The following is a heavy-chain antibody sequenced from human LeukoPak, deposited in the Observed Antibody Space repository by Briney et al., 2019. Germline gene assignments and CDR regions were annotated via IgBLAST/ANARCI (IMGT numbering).Heavy chain of an antibody. V-gene: IGHV3-30*02. Sequence: PGGSLRLSCAASGFTFSSYGMHWVCQAPGKGLEWVAFIRYDGSNKYYADSVKGRFTISRDNSKNTLYLQMNSLRAEDTAVYYCAKDSSIAAAGTTLDYWGQGTLVTVSS. CDR2: IRYDGSNK. J-gene: IGHJ4*02. CDR3: AKDSSIAAAGTTLDY. CDR1: GFTFSSYG. D-gene: IGHD6-13*01.